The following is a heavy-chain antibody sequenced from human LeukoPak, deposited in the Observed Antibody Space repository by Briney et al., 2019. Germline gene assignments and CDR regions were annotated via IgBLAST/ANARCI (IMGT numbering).Heavy chain of an antibody. J-gene: IGHJ6*02. D-gene: IGHD6-13*01. CDR1: GGTFSSYA. CDR2: IIPIFGTA. CDR3: ARDSQGIAAAGPYYYYGMDV. Sequence: SVKVSCKASGGTFSSYAISWARQAPGQGLEWMGGIIPIFGTANYAQKFQGRVTITADESTSTAYMELSSLRSEDTAVYYCARDSQGIAAAGPYYYYGMDVWGQGTTVTVSS. V-gene: IGHV1-69*13.